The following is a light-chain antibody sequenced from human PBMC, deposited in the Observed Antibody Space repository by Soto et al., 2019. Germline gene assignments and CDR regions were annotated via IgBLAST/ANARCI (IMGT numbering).Light chain of an antibody. Sequence: DLPMTQSPSSLSASVGDRVTVTCRASQSIGTNLNWYQQRPGRAPKLLIYGASVLHTGVPARFSGSGSGTDFTLTISNLQPEDFASYICQQTSSTPLFTFGPGTKVDVK. J-gene: IGKJ3*01. CDR3: QQTSSTPLFT. CDR2: GAS. V-gene: IGKV1-39*01. CDR1: QSIGTN.